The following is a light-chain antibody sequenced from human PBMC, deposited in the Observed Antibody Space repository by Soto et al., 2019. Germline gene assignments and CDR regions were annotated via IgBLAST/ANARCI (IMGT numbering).Light chain of an antibody. CDR3: QQYNNWPPYT. V-gene: IGKV3-15*01. J-gene: IGKJ2*01. Sequence: EIVMTQSPATLSVSPGERATLSCRASRSVSSNLAWYQQKPGQAPRLLISGASTTATGIPARFSGSGSGTEFTLTISSLQSVDFAVYYCQQYNNWPPYTFGQGTKLEIK. CDR2: GAS. CDR1: RSVSSN.